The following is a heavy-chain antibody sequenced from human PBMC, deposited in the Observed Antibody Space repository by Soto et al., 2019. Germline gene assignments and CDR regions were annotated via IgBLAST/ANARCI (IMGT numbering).Heavy chain of an antibody. CDR2: ISRSGFGST. CDR1: GFTFSSHA. CDR3: ATGIAVAGPFDS. V-gene: IGHV3-23*01. J-gene: IGHJ4*02. Sequence: PGGSLRLSCAASGFTFSSHAMSWVRQAPQKGLEWVSTISRSGFGSTFYADSVKGRFTISRDDSKNTLYLQMSSLRGEDTAVYYCATGIAVAGPFDSWGQGTLVTVS. D-gene: IGHD6-19*01.